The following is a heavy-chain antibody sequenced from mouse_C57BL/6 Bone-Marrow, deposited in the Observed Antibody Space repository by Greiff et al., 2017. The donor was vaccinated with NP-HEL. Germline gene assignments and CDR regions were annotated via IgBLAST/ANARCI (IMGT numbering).Heavy chain of an antibody. V-gene: IGHV5-4*01. CDR1: GFTFSSYA. CDR2: ISDGGSYT. D-gene: IGHD1-1*01. Sequence: EVKLVESGGGLVKPGGSLKLSCAASGFTFSSYAMSWVRQTPEKRLEWVATISDGGSYTYYPDNVKGRFTISSDNAKNNLYLQMSHLKSEDTAMYYCARDAYYGKGYYAMDDWGQGTSVTVSS. J-gene: IGHJ4*01. CDR3: ARDAYYGKGYYAMDD.